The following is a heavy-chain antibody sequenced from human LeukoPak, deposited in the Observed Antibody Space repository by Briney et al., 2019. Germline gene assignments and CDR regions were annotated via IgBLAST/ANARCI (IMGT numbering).Heavy chain of an antibody. CDR3: ARVVGGNYYGSETDDY. V-gene: IGHV1-2*02. CDR2: INPNNGGT. J-gene: IGHJ4*02. CDR1: GYTFTGYY. D-gene: IGHD3-10*01. Sequence: ASVKVSCKASGYTFTGYYMHWVRLAPGQGLEWIGWINPNNGGTNYAQKFQGRVTMTRDMSTSTAYMELSRLRSDDTAVYYCARVVGGNYYGSETDDYWGQGTLVTVSS.